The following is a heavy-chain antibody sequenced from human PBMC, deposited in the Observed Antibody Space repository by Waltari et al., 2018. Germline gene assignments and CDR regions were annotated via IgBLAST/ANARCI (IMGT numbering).Heavy chain of an antibody. CDR2: IDWDDDK. Sequence: QVTLRESGPALVKPTQTLTLTCTFSGFSLSTTGMCVSWIRQPPGKALQWLARIDWDDDKYYTTSLKTRLTISKDTSKNQVVLTMTNMDPVDTATYYCARTGPVVVSGSYYYGWFDPWGQGTLVTVSS. D-gene: IGHD1-26*01. J-gene: IGHJ5*02. V-gene: IGHV2-70*15. CDR3: ARTGPVVVSGSYYYGWFDP. CDR1: GFSLSTTGMC.